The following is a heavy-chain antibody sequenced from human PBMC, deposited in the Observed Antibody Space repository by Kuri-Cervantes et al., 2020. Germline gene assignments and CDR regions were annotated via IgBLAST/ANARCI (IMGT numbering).Heavy chain of an antibody. J-gene: IGHJ4*02. CDR2: ISNGGGSAL. V-gene: IGHV3-48*04. Sequence: GESLKISCAASGFTFSSYGMHWVRQAPGKGLEWLAYISNGGGSALYYADSVKGRFTISRDNAKNSLYLQMNSLRAEDTAVYYCASWGSGSWWGQGTLVTVSS. D-gene: IGHD3-10*01. CDR1: GFTFSSYG. CDR3: ASWGSGSW.